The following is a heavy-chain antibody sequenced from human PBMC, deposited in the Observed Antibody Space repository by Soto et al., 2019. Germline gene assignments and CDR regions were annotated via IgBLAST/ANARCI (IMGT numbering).Heavy chain of an antibody. D-gene: IGHD3-22*01. Sequence: QVPLVQSGAEVKKPGSSVKVSCKASGGTFSSYAISWVRQAPGQGLEWMGGIIPIFGTANYAQKFQGRVTITADESTSTAYMELSSLRSEDTAVYYCAGPDYYDSSGYPPYYYYYGMDVWGQGTTVTVSS. CDR1: GGTFSSYA. V-gene: IGHV1-69*12. CDR3: AGPDYYDSSGYPPYYYYYGMDV. J-gene: IGHJ6*02. CDR2: IIPIFGTA.